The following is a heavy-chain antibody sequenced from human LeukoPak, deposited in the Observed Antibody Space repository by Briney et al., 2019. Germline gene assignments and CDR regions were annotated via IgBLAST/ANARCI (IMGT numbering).Heavy chain of an antibody. Sequence: GGSLRLSCAASGFTVSNNYMNWVRQAPGKGLEWVSVIYTGGTTYYADSVKGRFTISRDNSKNTLYLQMNSLRAEDTAVYYCAKDLYYDSSGYLTVVFDYWGQGTLVTVSS. CDR2: IYTGGTT. V-gene: IGHV3-53*01. J-gene: IGHJ4*02. CDR1: GFTVSNNY. D-gene: IGHD3-22*01. CDR3: AKDLYYDSSGYLTVVFDY.